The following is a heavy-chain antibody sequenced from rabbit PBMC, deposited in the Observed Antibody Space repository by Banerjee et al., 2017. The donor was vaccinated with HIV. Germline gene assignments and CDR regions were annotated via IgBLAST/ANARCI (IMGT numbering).Heavy chain of an antibody. V-gene: IGHV1S45*01. CDR3: ARDLAAVTGWNFGL. D-gene: IGHD7-1*01. J-gene: IGHJ4*01. CDR2: IYAGSGIT. CDR1: GFDFSSNA. Sequence: QEQLVESGGGLVQPEGSLTLTCKASGFDFSSNAMCWVRQAPGKGLEWIACIYAGSGITYYASWAKGRFTISKTSSTTVTLQMTSLTAADTATYFCARDLAAVTGWNFGLWGPGTLVTVS.